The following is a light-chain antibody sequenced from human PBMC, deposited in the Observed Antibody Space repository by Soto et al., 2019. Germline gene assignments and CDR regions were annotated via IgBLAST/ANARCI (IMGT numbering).Light chain of an antibody. V-gene: IGKV1-5*03. CDR2: EAS. CDR3: QQYNSYSGT. J-gene: IGKJ1*01. CDR1: QRFSTW. Sequence: DIPMTQSPSTLSASVGDTVTITCRASQRFSTWLAWYQQKPGKAPNLLIYEASSLESGVPSRFSGSGSGTEFTLTISSLQPDDFATYYCQQYNSYSGTFGQGTKVEIK.